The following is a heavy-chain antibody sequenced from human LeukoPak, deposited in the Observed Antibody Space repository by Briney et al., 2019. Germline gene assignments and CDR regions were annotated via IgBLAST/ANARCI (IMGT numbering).Heavy chain of an antibody. J-gene: IGHJ4*02. CDR2: IHSCGST. Sequence: SETLSLTCIVSGGFINNYYWSWIRQPPGKGLEWIGYIHSCGSTHYNSSLKSRVTISLDTPKSQFSLKLTSVTAADTAVYYCARSELLWFGGVNSGFDYWGQGTLVTVSS. D-gene: IGHD3-10*01. CDR1: GGFINNYY. V-gene: IGHV4-59*01. CDR3: ARSELLWFGGVNSGFDY.